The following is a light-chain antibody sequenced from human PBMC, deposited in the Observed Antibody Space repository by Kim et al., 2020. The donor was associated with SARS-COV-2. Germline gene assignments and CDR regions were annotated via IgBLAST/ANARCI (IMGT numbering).Light chain of an antibody. CDR3: QQYDKWPLT. V-gene: IGKV3-15*01. J-gene: IGKJ4*01. CDR1: QSVRSN. CDR2: GVS. Sequence: VSPGERATLSCRASQSVRSNLAWYQQKLGQAPSLLIYGVSTRDTGIPARFSGSGSETEFTLTISSLQSEDFAIYYCQQYDKWPLTFGGGTKVDIK.